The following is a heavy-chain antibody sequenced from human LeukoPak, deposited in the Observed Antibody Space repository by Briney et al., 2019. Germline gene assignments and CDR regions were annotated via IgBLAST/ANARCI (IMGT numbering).Heavy chain of an antibody. D-gene: IGHD6-13*01. V-gene: IGHV3-30*18. CDR2: ISYDGSNK. CDR1: GFTFSSYG. CDR3: AKSPVRYSSSWYSDY. J-gene: IGHJ4*02. Sequence: GGSLRLSCAASGFTFSSYGMHWVRQAPGKGLEWVAVISYDGSNKYYADSVKGRFTISRDNSKNTLYLQMNSLRAEDTAVYYCAKSPVRYSSSWYSDYWGQGTLVTVSS.